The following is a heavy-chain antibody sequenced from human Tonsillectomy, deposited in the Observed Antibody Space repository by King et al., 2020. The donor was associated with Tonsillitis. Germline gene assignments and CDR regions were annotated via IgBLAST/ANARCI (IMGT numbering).Heavy chain of an antibody. CDR3: ARGYYDYVWGIYRYFDY. J-gene: IGHJ4*02. CDR1: GGSISSGDYY. D-gene: IGHD3-16*02. CDR2: IYYSGST. Sequence: VQLQESGPGLVKPSQTLSLTCTVSGGSISSGDYYWSWIRQPPGKGLEWIGYIYYSGSTYYKPSLKSRVTISVDTSKNQFSLKLSSVTAADTAVYYCARGYYDYVWGIYRYFDYWGQGTPVTVSS. V-gene: IGHV4-30-4*01.